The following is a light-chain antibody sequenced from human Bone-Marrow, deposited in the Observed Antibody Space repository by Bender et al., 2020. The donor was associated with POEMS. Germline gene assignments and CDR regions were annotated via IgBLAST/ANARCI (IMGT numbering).Light chain of an antibody. Sequence: QSVLTQPPSMSGAPGQRVTISCTGTSSDVGGYDYVSWYQQHPGKAPKLMIYDVSKRPSGVPDRFSASKSGNTASLTISGLQAEDEADYYCCSDGGGPTRVFGGGTKLSVL. V-gene: IGLV2-11*01. CDR3: CSDGGGPTRV. CDR2: DVS. J-gene: IGLJ3*02. CDR1: SSDVGGYDY.